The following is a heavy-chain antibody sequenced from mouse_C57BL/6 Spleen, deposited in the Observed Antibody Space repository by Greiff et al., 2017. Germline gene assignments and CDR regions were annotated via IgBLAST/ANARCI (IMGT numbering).Heavy chain of an antibody. CDR1: GYAFSSSW. CDR2: IYPGDGDT. Sequence: QVQLKESGPELVKPGASVKISCKASGYAFSSSWMNWVKQRPGKGLEWIGRIYPGDGDTNYNGKFKGKATLTADKSSSTAYMQLSSLTSEDSAVYFCARYGYYPYYYAMDYWGQGTSVTVSS. J-gene: IGHJ4*01. V-gene: IGHV1-82*01. CDR3: ARYGYYPYYYAMDY. D-gene: IGHD2-3*01.